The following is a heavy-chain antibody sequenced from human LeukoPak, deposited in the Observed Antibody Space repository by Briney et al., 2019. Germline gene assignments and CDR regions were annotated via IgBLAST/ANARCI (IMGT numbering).Heavy chain of an antibody. D-gene: IGHD7-27*01. Sequence: GGSLRLSCAASGFTFRSYGMHWVRQAPGKGLEWVAFIRYDGSNKYYAASLKGRFTISRDNSKNTLYLQINSLRPEDTAVYYCAKSELTGTDYWGQGTLVTVSS. CDR2: IRYDGSNK. CDR3: AKSELTGTDY. V-gene: IGHV3-30*02. CDR1: GFTFRSYG. J-gene: IGHJ4*02.